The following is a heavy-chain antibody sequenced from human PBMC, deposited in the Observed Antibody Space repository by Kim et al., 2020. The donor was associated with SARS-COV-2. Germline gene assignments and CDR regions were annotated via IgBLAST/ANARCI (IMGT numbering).Heavy chain of an antibody. CDR2: INPSGGI. CDR1: GAPFSGYY. J-gene: IGHJ4*02. CDR3: ARVWDY. V-gene: IGHV4-34*01. Sequence: SETLSLTCAVYGAPFSGYYWTWVRQHPGKGLECIGEINPSGGITYNPSLKSRVTISVDTPKAQFSLRLNSVTAADTAVYYCARVWDYWGQGILVTVSS. D-gene: IGHD3-16*01.